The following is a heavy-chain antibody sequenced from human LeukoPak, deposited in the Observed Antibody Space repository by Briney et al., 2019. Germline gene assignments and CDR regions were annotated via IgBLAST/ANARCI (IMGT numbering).Heavy chain of an antibody. J-gene: IGHJ4*02. V-gene: IGHV3-23*01. CDR1: GFTFNSYA. CDR2: ISGSGGST. CDR3: AKDPLWFGELYFDY. D-gene: IGHD3-10*01. Sequence: PGGSLRLSCAASGFTFNSYAMSWVRQAPGKGLEWVSAISGSGGSTYYADSVKGRFTISRDNSKNTLYLQMNSLRAEDTAVYYCAKDPLWFGELYFDYWGQGTLVTVSS.